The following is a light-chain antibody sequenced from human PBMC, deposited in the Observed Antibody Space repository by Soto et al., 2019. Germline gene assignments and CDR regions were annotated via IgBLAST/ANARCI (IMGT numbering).Light chain of an antibody. CDR1: SSDIGKYNY. CDR3: SSYTTSSLGV. CDR2: DVS. J-gene: IGLJ2*01. Sequence: QSALTQPASVSGSPGQSVTISCTGTSSDIGKYNYVSWYQQHPGKAPKLMIYDVSNRPSGVSNRFSGSKSGNTASLTISGPQAEDEADYYCSSYTTSSLGVFGGGTKLTVL. V-gene: IGLV2-14*01.